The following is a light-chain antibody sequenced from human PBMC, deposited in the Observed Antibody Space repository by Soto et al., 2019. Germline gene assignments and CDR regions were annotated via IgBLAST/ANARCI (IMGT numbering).Light chain of an antibody. J-gene: IGLJ3*02. Sequence: QSALTQPASVSGSPGQSITISCTGTSSDVGGYNYASWYQQHPGKVPNLMIYDVSDRPSGVSNRFSGSKSGNTASLTISGLQAEDEADYYCTSYTSSSTWVFGGGTKLTVL. V-gene: IGLV2-14*01. CDR1: SSDVGGYNY. CDR3: TSYTSSSTWV. CDR2: DVS.